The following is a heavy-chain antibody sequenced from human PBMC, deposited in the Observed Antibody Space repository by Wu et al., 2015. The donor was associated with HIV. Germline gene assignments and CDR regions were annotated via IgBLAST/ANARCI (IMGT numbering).Heavy chain of an antibody. CDR1: GYTFINYY. D-gene: IGHD6-13*01. CDR3: ARGGSAAAGQTGYFQY. V-gene: IGHV1-46*01. CDR2: MNTSGGTS. Sequence: QVQLVQSGAEVRKPGASVKLSCKTSGYTFINYYMHWVRQAPGQGLEWMGIMNTSGGTSSLVEKFQGRVTMTRDTSTSTIYMELSSLTSDDLAVYYCARGGSAAAGQTGYFQYWGRGHPGPLSPQ. J-gene: IGHJ1*01.